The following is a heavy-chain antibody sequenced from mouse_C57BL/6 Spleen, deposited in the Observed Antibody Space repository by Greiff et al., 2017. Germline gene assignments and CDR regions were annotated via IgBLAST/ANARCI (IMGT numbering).Heavy chain of an antibody. J-gene: IGHJ2*01. CDR3: ARSYGYSYYFDY. CDR2: INPSTGGT. V-gene: IGHV1-42*01. D-gene: IGHD2-2*01. CDR1: GYSFTGYY. Sequence: VQLQQSGPELVKPGASVKISCKASGYSFTGYYMNWVKQSPEKSLEWIGEINPSTGGTTYNQKFKAKDTLTVDKSSSTAYMQLKSLTSEDSAVYYCARSYGYSYYFDYWGQGTTLTVSS.